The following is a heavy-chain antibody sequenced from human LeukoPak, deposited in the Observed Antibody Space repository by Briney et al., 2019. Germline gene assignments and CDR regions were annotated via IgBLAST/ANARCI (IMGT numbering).Heavy chain of an antibody. D-gene: IGHD2-2*01. CDR3: ARLYQTSARYYYGMDV. J-gene: IGHJ6*02. V-gene: IGHV1-8*01. CDR1: GYTFTSYD. Sequence: ASVKVSCKASGYTFTSYDINWVRQATGQGLEWMGWMNPNSGNTGYAQKFQGRVTMTRNNSISTAYMELSSLRSEDTAVYYCARLYQTSARYYYGMDVWGQGTTVTVSS. CDR2: MNPNSGNT.